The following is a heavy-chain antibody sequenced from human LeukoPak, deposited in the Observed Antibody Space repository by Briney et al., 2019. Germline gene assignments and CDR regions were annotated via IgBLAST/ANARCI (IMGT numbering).Heavy chain of an antibody. Sequence: ASVKVSCKASGYTLTGCYIHWVRQAPGQGLEWMGWINPNSGGTNYAQKFQGRVTMTRDRSINTAYMDLRGLTYDDTAVYYCARDKPAEAALDFWGQGTLVTVSS. CDR3: ARDKPAEAALDF. CDR2: INPNSGGT. J-gene: IGHJ4*02. V-gene: IGHV1-2*02. CDR1: GYTLTGCY.